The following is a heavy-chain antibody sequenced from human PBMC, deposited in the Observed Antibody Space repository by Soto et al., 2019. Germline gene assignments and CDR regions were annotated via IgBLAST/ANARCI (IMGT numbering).Heavy chain of an antibody. CDR3: ARDDKSYGMDV. CDR1: GGSISSYY. J-gene: IGHJ6*02. D-gene: IGHD3-22*01. V-gene: IGHV4-59*01. CDR2: IYYSGST. Sequence: SETLSLTCTGSGGSISSYYWSWIRQPPGKGLEWIGYIYYSGSTNYNPSLKSRVTISVDTSKNQFSLKLSSVTAADTAVYYCARDDKSYGMDVWGQGTTVT.